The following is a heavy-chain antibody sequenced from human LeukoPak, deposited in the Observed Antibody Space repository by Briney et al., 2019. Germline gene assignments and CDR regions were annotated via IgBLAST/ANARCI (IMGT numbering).Heavy chain of an antibody. CDR1: GLTLSTYA. V-gene: IGHV3-23*01. J-gene: IGHJ6*03. CDR3: VANMYNYMDV. Sequence: GGSLRLSSAVSGLTLSTYAMSWVRQAPGRGLEWVSSISGNGTTTYYADSVKGRFTISRDNSKNTAFLQMNGLRAEDTAVYYAVANMYNYMDVWGKGTTVTVSS. CDR2: ISGNGTTT. D-gene: IGHD2-2*01.